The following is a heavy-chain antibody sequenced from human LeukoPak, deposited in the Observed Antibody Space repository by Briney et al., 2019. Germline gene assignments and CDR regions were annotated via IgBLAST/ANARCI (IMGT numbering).Heavy chain of an antibody. D-gene: IGHD6-13*01. CDR1: GGSISGYY. CDR2: IYTSGST. V-gene: IGHV4-4*07. J-gene: IGHJ6*02. Sequence: SETLSLTCTVSGGSISGYYWSWIRQPAGKGLEWIGRIYTSGSTNYNPSLKSRVTMSVDTSKNQFSLKLSSVTAADTAVYYCAREGPNLYSSSWAPIPHYYYYGMDVWGQGTTVTVSS. CDR3: AREGPNLYSSSWAPIPHYYYYGMDV.